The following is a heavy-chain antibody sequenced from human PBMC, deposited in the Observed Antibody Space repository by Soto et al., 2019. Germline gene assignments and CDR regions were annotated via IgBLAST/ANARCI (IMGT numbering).Heavy chain of an antibody. J-gene: IGHJ4*02. CDR3: ARDSTVTNAFEY. D-gene: IGHD4-17*01. CDR1: GGTFSRSA. Sequence: QVPLVQSGAEVKKPGSSVKVSCKASGGTFSRSAISWVRQAPGQGLEWMGTIIPVLVSPKNAQKFQGRVTITADESTTTAYMELDSLTSDDTAVYFCARDSTVTNAFEYWGQGTLVIVSS. CDR2: IIPVLVSP. V-gene: IGHV1-69*11.